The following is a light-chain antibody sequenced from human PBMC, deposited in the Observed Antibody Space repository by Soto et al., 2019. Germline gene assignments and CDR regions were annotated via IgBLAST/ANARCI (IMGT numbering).Light chain of an antibody. CDR3: QHRGEWPRT. J-gene: IGKJ2*01. V-gene: IGKV3-11*01. CDR2: GAS. CDR1: QSVGSY. Sequence: EIVLTQSPATLSLSPGERATLSCRASQSVGSYLAWYQQKPGQAPRLLIYGASNRATGILARFTGSGSGTDFTLTISSLEPEDFAVYYCQHRGEWPRTFGQGTKLEIK.